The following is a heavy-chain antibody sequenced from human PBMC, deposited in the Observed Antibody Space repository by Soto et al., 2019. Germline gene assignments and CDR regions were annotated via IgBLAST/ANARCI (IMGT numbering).Heavy chain of an antibody. CDR2: ISYTGSA. D-gene: IGHD4-17*01. J-gene: IGHJ6*02. CDR3: ARVNYGDYYYGMDV. CDR1: GGSINYSY. Sequence: SETLSLTCTVSGGSINYSYWTWIRQPPGKGLEWIGYISYTGSANYNASLKSRLTISVDTSKNQCSLKLSSVTAAATALYYCARVNYGDYYYGMDVWGQGTTVTVSS. V-gene: IGHV4-59*01.